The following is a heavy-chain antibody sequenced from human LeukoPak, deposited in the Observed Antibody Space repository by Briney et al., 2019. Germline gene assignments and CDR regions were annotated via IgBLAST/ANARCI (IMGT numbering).Heavy chain of an antibody. CDR2: ISGSGAST. V-gene: IGHV3-23*01. CDR1: GFSFSGYA. Sequence: GGSLRLSCASSGFSFSGYAMIWVRQAPGKGLELVSTISGSGASTFYADSVRGRFITSKDIPSNTVYLQMNSLRAEDTAVYYCAKGSRGYINYYFDYWGQGTLVTVSS. D-gene: IGHD2-2*02. CDR3: AKGSRGYINYYFDY. J-gene: IGHJ4*02.